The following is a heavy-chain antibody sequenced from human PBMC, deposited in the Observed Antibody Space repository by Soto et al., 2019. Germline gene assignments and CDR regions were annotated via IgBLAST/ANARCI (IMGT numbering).Heavy chain of an antibody. J-gene: IGHJ4*02. CDR3: ARKSNSSGWYFDY. D-gene: IGHD6-19*01. CDR2: INHSGST. Sequence: SETLSLTCAVYGGSFSGYYWSWIRQPPGKGLEWIGEINHSGSTNYNPSLKSRVTISVDTSKNQFSLKRSSVTAADTAVYYCARKSNSSGWYFDYWGQGTLVTVSS. V-gene: IGHV4-34*01. CDR1: GGSFSGYY.